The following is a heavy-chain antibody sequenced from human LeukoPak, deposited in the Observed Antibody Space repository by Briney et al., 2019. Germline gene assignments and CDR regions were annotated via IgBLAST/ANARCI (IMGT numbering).Heavy chain of an antibody. CDR3: ARGFPYGGNY. V-gene: IGHV4-38-2*02. D-gene: IGHD4/OR15-4a*01. CDR1: GYSISSGYY. CDR2: IYHSGST. Sequence: IPSETLSLTCTVSGYSISSGYYWGWIRQPPGKGLEWIGSIYHSGSTYYNPSLKSRVTISVDTSKNQFSLKLSSVTAADTAVYYCARGFPYGGNYWGQGTLVTVSS. J-gene: IGHJ4*02.